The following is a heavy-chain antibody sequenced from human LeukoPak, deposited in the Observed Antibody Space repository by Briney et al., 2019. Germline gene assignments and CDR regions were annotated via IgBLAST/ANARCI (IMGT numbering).Heavy chain of an antibody. D-gene: IGHD3-16*01. CDR3: ARDGVGEGLYFDC. V-gene: IGHV3-7*01. CDR2: INQDGSEK. Sequence: PGGSLRLSCAASGFSFRSHWMSWVRQAPGKGLEWVANINQDGSEKYYVDSVKGRFTISRDNDENSLYLQMNTLRAEDEAVYYCARDGVGEGLYFDCWGQGNLVTVSS. J-gene: IGHJ4*02. CDR1: GFSFRSHW.